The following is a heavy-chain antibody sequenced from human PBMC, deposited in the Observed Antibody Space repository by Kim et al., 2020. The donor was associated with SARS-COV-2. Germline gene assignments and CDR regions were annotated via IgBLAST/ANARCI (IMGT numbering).Heavy chain of an antibody. J-gene: IGHJ4*02. V-gene: IGHV1-46*01. CDR2: INPSGGST. CDR3: ARDLVVVPAASGFDY. CDR1: GYTFTSYY. Sequence: ASVKVSCKASGYTFTSYYMHWVRQAPEQGLEWMGIINPSGGSTSYAQKFQGRVTMTRDTSTSTVYMELSSLRSEDTAVYYCARDLVVVPAASGFDYWGQGTLVTVSS. D-gene: IGHD2-2*01.